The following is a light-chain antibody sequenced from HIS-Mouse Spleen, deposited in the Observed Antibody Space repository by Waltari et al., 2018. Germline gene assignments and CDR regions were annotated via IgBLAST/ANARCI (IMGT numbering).Light chain of an antibody. CDR2: GKN. J-gene: IGLJ2*01. Sequence: SSELTQDPAVSVALGQTVRITCQGESLRSYSASWYQQKPGPAPVLVIYGKNNRPSGIPDRFSGSSSGNTASLTITGAQAEDEADYYCNSRDSSGNVVFGGGTKLTVL. CDR3: NSRDSSGNVV. CDR1: SLRSYS. V-gene: IGLV3-19*01.